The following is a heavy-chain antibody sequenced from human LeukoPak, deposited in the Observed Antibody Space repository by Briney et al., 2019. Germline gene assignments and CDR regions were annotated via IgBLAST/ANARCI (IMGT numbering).Heavy chain of an antibody. CDR2: ISSNGGST. CDR1: GFTFSDYA. V-gene: IGHV3-64D*09. Sequence: SGGSLRLSCAASGFTFSDYAMHWVRQAPGKGLEYVSAISSNGGSTYYADSVKGRFTISRDNSKNTLYLQMSSLRAEDTAVYYCLKGYCSSISCYGDYWGQGTLVTVSS. J-gene: IGHJ4*02. CDR3: LKGYCSSISCYGDY. D-gene: IGHD2-2*01.